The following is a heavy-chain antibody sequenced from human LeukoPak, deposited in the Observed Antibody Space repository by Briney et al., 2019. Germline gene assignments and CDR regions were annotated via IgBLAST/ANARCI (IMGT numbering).Heavy chain of an antibody. CDR3: AKGPGPGYYFYYMDV. CDR1: GGSISSGGYS. V-gene: IGHV4-30-2*01. D-gene: IGHD2-21*01. J-gene: IGHJ6*03. CDR2: IYHSGST. Sequence: PSETLSLTCAVSGGSISSGGYSWSWIRQPPGKGLEWIGYIYHSGSTYYNPSLKSRVTMSIDRSNNQFSLKLSSVTAADTAVYFCAKGPGPGYYFYYMDVWGQGTTVTVSS.